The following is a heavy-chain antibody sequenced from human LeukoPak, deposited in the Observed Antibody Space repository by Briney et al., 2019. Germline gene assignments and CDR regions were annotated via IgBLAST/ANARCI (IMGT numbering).Heavy chain of an antibody. CDR3: ARGPAVGYSDY. Sequence: ASVKVSCKASGYTFTGYYMHWVRQAPGQGLEWMGWINPNSGGTNYAQKFQGRVTMTRDTSTSTAYMELRSLRSDDTAVYYCARGPAVGYSDYWGQGTLVTVSS. D-gene: IGHD6-13*01. CDR2: INPNSGGT. J-gene: IGHJ4*02. V-gene: IGHV1-2*02. CDR1: GYTFTGYY.